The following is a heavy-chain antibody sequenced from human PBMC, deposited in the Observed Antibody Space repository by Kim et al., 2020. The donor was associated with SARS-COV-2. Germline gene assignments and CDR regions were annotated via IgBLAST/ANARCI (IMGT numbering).Heavy chain of an antibody. V-gene: IGHV3-23*01. CDR3: AKDAAAGTPPADY. D-gene: IGHD1-7*01. J-gene: IGHJ4*02. Sequence: YADSVRGRFTIARDNSKSALYLQMNSLRAEDTAVYYCAKDAAAGTPPADYWGQGTLVTVSS.